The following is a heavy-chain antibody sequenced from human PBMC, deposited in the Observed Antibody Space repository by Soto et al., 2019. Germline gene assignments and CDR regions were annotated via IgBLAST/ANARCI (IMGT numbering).Heavy chain of an antibody. V-gene: IGHV4-59*01. CDR3: TRANWYSEY. Sequence: QVQLQESGPGLVKPSETLSLTCTVSGVSISNNYWSWIRQPPGKGLEWIGYIYYNGNTNYNPSLKSRVTMSVDTSRNQISLKLTTVTAADTAVYYCTRANWYSEYWGQGTLVLVSS. CDR2: IYYNGNT. CDR1: GVSISNNY. D-gene: IGHD7-27*01. J-gene: IGHJ4*02.